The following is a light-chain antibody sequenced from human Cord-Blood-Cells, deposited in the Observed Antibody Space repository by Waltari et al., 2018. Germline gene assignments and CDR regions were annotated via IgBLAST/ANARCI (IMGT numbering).Light chain of an antibody. CDR2: EGS. CDR3: CSYAGSSTWV. V-gene: IGLV2-23*01. Sequence: QSALTQPASVSGSPGQSITISCTGTSSDVGSYNLVSWYQQHPGKAPKLMIYEGSKRPSGVPSRFAGSKSGNTASLTISGLQAGDEADYYCCSYAGSSTWVFGGGTKLTVL. J-gene: IGLJ3*02. CDR1: SSDVGSYNL.